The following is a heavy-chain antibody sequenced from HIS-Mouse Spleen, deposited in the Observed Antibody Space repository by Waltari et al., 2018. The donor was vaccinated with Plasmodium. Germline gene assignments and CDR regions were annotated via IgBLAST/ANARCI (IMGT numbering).Heavy chain of an antibody. CDR3: AKVAQGTRDAFDI. V-gene: IGHV3-33*03. Sequence: QVQLVESGGGVVQPGRSLRLSCAASGFTFSSYGMHWVRRAPGKGLEWVAVIWYDGSNKYYADSVKGRFTISRDKSKNTLYLQMNSLRAEDTSVYYCAKVAQGTRDAFDIWGQGTMVTVSS. CDR1: GFTFSSYG. CDR2: IWYDGSNK. D-gene: IGHD2-8*01. J-gene: IGHJ3*02.